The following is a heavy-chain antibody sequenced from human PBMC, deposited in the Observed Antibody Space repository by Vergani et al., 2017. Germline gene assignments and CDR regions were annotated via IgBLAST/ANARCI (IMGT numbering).Heavy chain of an antibody. CDR2: IYYSGST. Sequence: QVQLQESGPGLVKPSETLSLTCTVSGGSISSYYWSWIRQPPGKGLEWIGYIYYSGSTNYNPSLKSRVTISVDTSKNQFSLKLSSVTAADTAVYYCADAWVNYYGSGGKDYWGQGTLVSVSS. D-gene: IGHD3-10*01. CDR3: ADAWVNYYGSGGKDY. CDR1: GGSISSYY. J-gene: IGHJ4*02. V-gene: IGHV4-59*01.